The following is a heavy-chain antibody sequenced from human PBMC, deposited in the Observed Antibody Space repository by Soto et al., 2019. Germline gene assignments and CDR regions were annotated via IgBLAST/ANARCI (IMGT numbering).Heavy chain of an antibody. CDR1: GYTFTGYY. J-gene: IGHJ3*02. CDR2: INPNSGGT. V-gene: IGHV1-2*04. D-gene: IGHD4-17*01. Sequence: ASVKVSCKASGYTFTGYYMHWVRQAPGQGLEWMGWINPNSGGTNYAQKFQGWVTMTRDTSISTAYMELSRLRSDDTAVYYCARGRIYGDSPHDAFDIWGQGTMVTV. CDR3: ARGRIYGDSPHDAFDI.